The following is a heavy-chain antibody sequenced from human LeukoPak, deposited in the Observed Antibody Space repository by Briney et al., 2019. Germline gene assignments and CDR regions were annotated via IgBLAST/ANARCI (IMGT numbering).Heavy chain of an antibody. Sequence: SETLSLTCAVYGGSFSGYYWSWIRQPPGKGLEWIGEINHRGSTNYNPSLKSRVTISVERPKNQFSLKLSSVTAADTAVYYCAVLYSNYYYYYMDVWGKGTTVTVSS. CDR1: GGSFSGYY. J-gene: IGHJ6*03. CDR3: AVLYSNYYYYYMDV. CDR2: INHRGST. D-gene: IGHD4-11*01. V-gene: IGHV4-34*01.